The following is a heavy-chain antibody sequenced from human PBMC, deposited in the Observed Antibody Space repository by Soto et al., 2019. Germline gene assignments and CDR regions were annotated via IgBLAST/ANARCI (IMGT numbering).Heavy chain of an antibody. D-gene: IGHD1-1*01. CDR1: GFTFSNAW. CDR2: IKSKTDGGTT. CDR3: TTGGNWNDPWADFDY. V-gene: IGHV3-15*01. Sequence: LRLSCAAPGFTFSNAWMSWVRQAPGKGLEWVGRIKSKTDGGTTDYAAPVKGRFTISRDDSKNTLYLQMNSLKTEDTAVYYCTTGGNWNDPWADFDYWGQGTLVTVSS. J-gene: IGHJ4*02.